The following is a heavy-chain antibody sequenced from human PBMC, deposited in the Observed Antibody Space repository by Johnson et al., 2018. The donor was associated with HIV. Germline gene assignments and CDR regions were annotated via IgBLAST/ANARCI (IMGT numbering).Heavy chain of an antibody. J-gene: IGHJ3*02. CDR2: IKQDGSEK. CDR3: ARLRGALDI. Sequence: VQVVESGGGVVRPGGSLRLSCAASGFTFSSYWMSWVRQAPGKGLEWVANIKQDGSEKYYVDAVKGRFTISRDNAKNSLFLQINSLRAEDTAVYYCARLRGALDIWGQGTMVTVSS. V-gene: IGHV3-7*01. CDR1: GFTFSSYW.